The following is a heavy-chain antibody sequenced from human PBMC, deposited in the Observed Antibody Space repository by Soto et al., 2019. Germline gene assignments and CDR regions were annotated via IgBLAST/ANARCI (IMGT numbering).Heavy chain of an antibody. D-gene: IGHD3-22*01. J-gene: IGHJ3*02. CDR3: ARDNPYYDSSGYYHDAFDI. Sequence: QVQLQESGPGLVKPSETLSLTCTVSGGSVSSGSYYWSWIRQPPGKGLEWIGYIYYSGSTNYNPSLKSRVTLSGDTSKNQFSLKLSSVTAADTAVYYCARDNPYYDSSGYYHDAFDIWGQGTMVTVSS. V-gene: IGHV4-61*01. CDR1: GGSVSSGSYY. CDR2: IYYSGST.